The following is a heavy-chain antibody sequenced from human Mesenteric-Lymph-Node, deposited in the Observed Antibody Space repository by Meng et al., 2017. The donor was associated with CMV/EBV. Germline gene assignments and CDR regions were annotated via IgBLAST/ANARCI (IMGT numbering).Heavy chain of an antibody. CDR1: GYTFTYRY. CDR3: ARAFWSGYYLLDY. Sequence: KAYGYTFTYRYLHWVRQAPGQALEWMGWITPFNGNTNYAQKFQDRVTITRDRSMSTAYMELSSLRSEDTAVYYCARAFWSGYYLLDYWGQGTLVTVSS. D-gene: IGHD3-3*01. J-gene: IGHJ4*02. CDR2: ITPFNGNT. V-gene: IGHV1-45*02.